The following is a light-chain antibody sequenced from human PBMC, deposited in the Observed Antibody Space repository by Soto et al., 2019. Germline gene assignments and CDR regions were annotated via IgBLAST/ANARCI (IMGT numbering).Light chain of an antibody. V-gene: IGKV1-5*03. CDR3: QQYDTYWT. Sequence: DIQMTQSPSTLSASVGDRVIMTCRASESISNWLAWYQQKPGKAPNLLIYKASSLKSGVPLRFSGSGSGTEFTLTINSLQPDDFATYYCQQYDTYWTFGQGTKVDIK. CDR1: ESISNW. CDR2: KAS. J-gene: IGKJ1*01.